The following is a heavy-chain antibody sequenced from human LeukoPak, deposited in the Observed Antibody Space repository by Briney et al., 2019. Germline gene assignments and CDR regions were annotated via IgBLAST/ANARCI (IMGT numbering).Heavy chain of an antibody. Sequence: PGGSLRLSCAVSGFTFSDHRMDWVRHVPGKGLQWVGRSTDKLYSYTTEYAASVKGRFTISRADSENSLYLQMNSLKTEDTAVYYCVRAGGTRGYDIWGQGTMVTVSS. CDR3: VRAGGTRGYDI. D-gene: IGHD2-15*01. V-gene: IGHV3-72*01. CDR1: GFTFSDHR. J-gene: IGHJ3*02. CDR2: STDKLYSYTT.